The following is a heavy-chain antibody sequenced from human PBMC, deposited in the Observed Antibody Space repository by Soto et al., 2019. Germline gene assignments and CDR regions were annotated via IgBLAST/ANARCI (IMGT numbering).Heavy chain of an antibody. V-gene: IGHV3-30-3*01. CDR3: ARDTRYCSSTSFYSPFYY. D-gene: IGHD2-2*02. Sequence: GGSLRVSFAASGFTFSSYAMHWVRQAPGKGLEWVAVISYDGSNKYYADSVKGLFTISRDNSKNTVYLQMNSLRAEDTAVYYCARDTRYCSSTSFYSPFYYWGQGTLVKVSS. CDR1: GFTFSSYA. CDR2: ISYDGSNK. J-gene: IGHJ4*02.